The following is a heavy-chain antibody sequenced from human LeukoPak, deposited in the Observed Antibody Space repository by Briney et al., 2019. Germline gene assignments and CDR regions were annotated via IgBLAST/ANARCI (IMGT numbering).Heavy chain of an antibody. CDR1: GGSISSYY. CDR3: ARGYRARGGDAFDI. CDR2: IYTSGST. J-gene: IGHJ3*02. V-gene: IGHV4-4*07. D-gene: IGHD4-11*01. Sequence: SETLSLTCTVSGGSISSYYWSWIRQPAGKGLEWIGRIYTSGSTNYNPSLKSRVTMSVDTSKNQFSLKLSSVTAADTAVYYCARGYRARGGDAFDIWGQGTMVTVSS.